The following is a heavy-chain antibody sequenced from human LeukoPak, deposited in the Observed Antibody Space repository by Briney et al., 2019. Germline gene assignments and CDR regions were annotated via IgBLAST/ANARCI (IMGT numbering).Heavy chain of an antibody. Sequence: GGSLRLSCAASGFTFSDYYMSWIRQAPGKGLEWVSYISSSGSTIYYADSVKGRFTISRDNAKNSLYLQMNSLRAEDTAVYYCARENYDFWSSYLSPENYYYYYMDVWGKGTTVTVSS. J-gene: IGHJ6*03. V-gene: IGHV3-11*01. CDR1: GFTFSDYY. CDR3: ARENYDFWSSYLSPENYYYYYMDV. D-gene: IGHD3-3*01. CDR2: ISSSGSTI.